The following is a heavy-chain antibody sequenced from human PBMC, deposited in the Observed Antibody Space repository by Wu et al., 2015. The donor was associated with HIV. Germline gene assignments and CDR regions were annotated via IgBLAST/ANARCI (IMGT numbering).Heavy chain of an antibody. Sequence: QVQLVQSGAEVKKPGASVKVSCKASGYTFTGYYMHWVRQAPGQGLEWMGWINPNSGGTNYAQKFQGRVTMTRDTSISTAYMELSRLRSDDTAVYYXARDLQWLHRXDAFDIWGQGQWSPSLQ. V-gene: IGHV1-2*02. CDR2: INPNSGGT. CDR1: GYTFTGYY. J-gene: IGHJ3*02. CDR3: ARDLQWLHRXDAFDI. D-gene: IGHD6-19*01.